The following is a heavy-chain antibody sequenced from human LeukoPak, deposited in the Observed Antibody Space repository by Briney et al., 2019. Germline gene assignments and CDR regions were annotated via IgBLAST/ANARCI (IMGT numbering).Heavy chain of an antibody. CDR3: ARDHLDSSGWWGVYFDY. CDR2: INTNTGNP. J-gene: IGHJ4*02. D-gene: IGHD6-19*01. CDR1: GYTFTSYA. V-gene: IGHV7-4-1*02. Sequence: GASVKVSCKASGYTFTSYAMNWVGQAPGQGLEWMGWINTNTGNPTYAQGFTGRFVFSLDTSVSTAYLQISSLKAEDTAVYYCARDHLDSSGWWGVYFDYWGQGTLVTVSS.